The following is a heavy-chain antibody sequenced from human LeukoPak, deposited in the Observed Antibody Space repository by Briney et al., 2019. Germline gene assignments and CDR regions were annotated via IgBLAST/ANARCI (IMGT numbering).Heavy chain of an antibody. CDR2: IYYTGNT. D-gene: IGHD2/OR15-2a*01. Sequence: SETLSLTCTVSGDSINSGGYSWTWIRQPPGRGLEWLGYIYYTGNTYYNPSLQSRLTISDDTSKNQFSLRLSSVTAADTAVYYCASGRGSTHFDSWGQGTLVTVSS. J-gene: IGHJ4*02. CDR3: ASGRGSTHFDS. CDR1: GDSINSGGYS. V-gene: IGHV4-30-4*07.